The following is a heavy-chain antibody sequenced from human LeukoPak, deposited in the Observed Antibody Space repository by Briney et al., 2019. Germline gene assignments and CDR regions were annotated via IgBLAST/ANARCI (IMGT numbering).Heavy chain of an antibody. Sequence: GGSLRLSCAASGFTFDDYTMHWVRQAPGKGLEWVSLISRDGDSTYYADSVKGRFTISRDNSKNTLYLQMNSLRAEDTAVYYCAKQNYYDSSGYYSGAFDIWGQGTMVTVSS. V-gene: IGHV3-43*01. CDR1: GFTFDDYT. CDR2: ISRDGDST. CDR3: AKQNYYDSSGYYSGAFDI. J-gene: IGHJ3*02. D-gene: IGHD3-22*01.